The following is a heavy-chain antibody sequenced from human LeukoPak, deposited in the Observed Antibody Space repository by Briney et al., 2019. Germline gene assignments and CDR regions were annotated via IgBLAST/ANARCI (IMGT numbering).Heavy chain of an antibody. CDR2: IIPIFGIA. Sequence: GASVKVSCKASGGTFSSYAISWVRQAPGQGLEWMGRIIPIFGIANYAQKFQGRVTITADKSTSTAYMELSSLRSEDTAVYYCARVQEDERDNHYYYGMDVWGQGTTVTVSS. D-gene: IGHD1-1*01. V-gene: IGHV1-69*04. J-gene: IGHJ6*02. CDR1: GGTFSSYA. CDR3: ARVQEDERDNHYYYGMDV.